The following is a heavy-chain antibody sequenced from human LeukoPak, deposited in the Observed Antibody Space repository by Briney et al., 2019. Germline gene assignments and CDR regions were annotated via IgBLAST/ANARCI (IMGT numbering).Heavy chain of an antibody. V-gene: IGHV4-30-4*08. CDR3: ARHNYCSSTSCYSP. CDR1: GGSISSGDYY. Sequence: PSETLSLTCTVSGGSISSGDYYWSWIRQPSGKGLEWIGYIYYSGSTYYNPSLKSRVTISVDTSKNQFSLKLSSVTAADTAVYYCARHNYCSSTSCYSPWGQGTLVTVSS. CDR2: IYYSGST. D-gene: IGHD2-2*01. J-gene: IGHJ5*02.